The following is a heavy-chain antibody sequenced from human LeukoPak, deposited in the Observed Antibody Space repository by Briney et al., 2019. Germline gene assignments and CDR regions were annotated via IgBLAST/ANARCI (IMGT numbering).Heavy chain of an antibody. D-gene: IGHD4-17*01. CDR3: ARSPYGDIDY. J-gene: IGHJ4*02. CDR2: ISAHKGDT. V-gene: IGHV1-18*01. CDR1: GDTLDSYG. Sequence: ASVKVSCKASGDTLDSYGFSWVRQAPGQGLEWMGWISAHKGDTNYAQKFRGRVTMTTDTSTSTAYMELRSLTSDDTAEYFCARSPYGDIDYWGQGTLVTVSS.